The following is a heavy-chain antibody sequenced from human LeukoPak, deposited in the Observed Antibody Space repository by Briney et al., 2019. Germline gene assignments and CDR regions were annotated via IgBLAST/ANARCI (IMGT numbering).Heavy chain of an antibody. V-gene: IGHV4-34*01. J-gene: IGHJ4*02. CDR2: INHSGST. Sequence: SETLSLTCAVYGGSFSGYYWSWIRQPPGKGLEWIGEINHSGSTNYNPSLKSRVTISVDTSKNQFSLKLSSVTAADTATYYCAMGMTYYFDYWGQGTLVTVSS. CDR3: AMGMTYYFDY. CDR1: GGSFSGYY. D-gene: IGHD1-14*01.